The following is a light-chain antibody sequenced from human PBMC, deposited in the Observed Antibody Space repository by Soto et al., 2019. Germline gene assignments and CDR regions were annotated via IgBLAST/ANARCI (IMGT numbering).Light chain of an antibody. V-gene: IGLV2-14*01. CDR3: SSYISSSTFVV. CDR1: SRDVGGYNY. J-gene: IGLJ2*01. Sequence: QSVLTQPASVSGSPGQSITISCTGTSRDVGGYNYVSWHQQHPGKAPKVIITEVSNRPSGVSNRFSGSKSGNTASLTIFGLQAEDEADYYCSSYISSSTFVVFGGGTKLTVL. CDR2: EVS.